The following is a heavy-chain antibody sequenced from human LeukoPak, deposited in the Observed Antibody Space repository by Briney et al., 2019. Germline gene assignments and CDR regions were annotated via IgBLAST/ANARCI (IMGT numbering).Heavy chain of an antibody. CDR1: GFTFSSYW. J-gene: IGHJ3*02. Sequence: GGSLRLSCAASGFTFSSYWMHWVRQAPGKGLVWVSRINSDGSSTSYADSVKGRFTISRDNAKNTLYLQMNSLRAEDTAVYYCARRSWTYGDYEHENDAFDIWGQGTMVTVSS. CDR3: ARRSWTYGDYEHENDAFDI. D-gene: IGHD4-17*01. V-gene: IGHV3-74*01. CDR2: INSDGSST.